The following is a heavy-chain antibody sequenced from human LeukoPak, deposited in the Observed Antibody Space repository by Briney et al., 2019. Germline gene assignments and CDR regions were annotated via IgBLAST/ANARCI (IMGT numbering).Heavy chain of an antibody. V-gene: IGHV3-30*02. J-gene: IGHJ4*02. CDR2: IRYDGSNK. Sequence: GGSLRLSCAASGFTFSSYGMHWVRQAPGKGLEWVAFIRYDGSNKYYADSVKGRFTISRDNSKNTLYLQMNSLRAEDTAVYYCARGTFGGLIMLFDYWGQGTLVTVSS. D-gene: IGHD3-16*02. CDR1: GFTFSSYG. CDR3: ARGTFGGLIMLFDY.